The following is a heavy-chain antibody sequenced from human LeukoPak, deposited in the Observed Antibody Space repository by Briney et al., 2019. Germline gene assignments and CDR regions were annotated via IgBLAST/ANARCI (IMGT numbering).Heavy chain of an antibody. CDR1: GYTFTGYY. J-gene: IGHJ6*03. CDR2: INPNSGGT. V-gene: IGHV1-2*02. CDR3: ARDNSCSSSCGNSYMDV. D-gene: IGHD2-2*01. Sequence: GASVKVSCKASGYTFTGYYMHWVRQAPGQGLEWMGLINPNSGGTNYAQKFQGRVTMTRDTSISTAYIDLNRLRSDDTAVYYCARDNSCSSSCGNSYMDVWGKGTTVTVSS.